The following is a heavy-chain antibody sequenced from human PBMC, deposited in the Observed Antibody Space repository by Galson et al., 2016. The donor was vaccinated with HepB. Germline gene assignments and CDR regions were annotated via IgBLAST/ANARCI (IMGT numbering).Heavy chain of an antibody. J-gene: IGHJ5*01. D-gene: IGHD6-6*01. CDR3: ASSPSTIASRRFDS. V-gene: IGHV4-59*08. CDR1: GDSIRSSF. CDR2: IFHSGST. Sequence: TLSLTCTVSGDSIRSSFWSWLRQPPGKGLEGIGYIFHSGSTNYNPALKSRVTISVDTSKNQFSLKVNSVTAADTAVYYCASSPSTIASRRFDSWGQGTLVTVSS.